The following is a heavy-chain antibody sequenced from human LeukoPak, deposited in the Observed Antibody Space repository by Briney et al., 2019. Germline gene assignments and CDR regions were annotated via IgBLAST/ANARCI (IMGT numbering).Heavy chain of an antibody. Sequence: SETLSLTCTVSGGYIGSYYWSWIRQPAGKGLECIGRIYTSENIDYNPSLKSRVSMSVDMSTSQFSLRLTSVTAADTAVYYCAREGDYGDYSKSFYYMDVWGKGTTVTVSS. D-gene: IGHD4-17*01. CDR3: AREGDYGDYSKSFYYMDV. CDR1: GGYIGSYY. V-gene: IGHV4-4*07. J-gene: IGHJ6*03. CDR2: IYTSENI.